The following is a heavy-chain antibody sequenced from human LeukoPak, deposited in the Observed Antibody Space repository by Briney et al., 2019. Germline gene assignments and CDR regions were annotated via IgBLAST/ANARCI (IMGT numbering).Heavy chain of an antibody. Sequence: GGSLRLSCAASGCTVSSNYMSWVRQAPGKGLEWVSVIYSGGSTYYADSVKGRFTISRDNSKNTLYLQMNSLRAEDTAVYYCARVDNCSSTSCYANYYYGMDVWGQGTTVTVSS. D-gene: IGHD2-2*01. CDR3: ARVDNCSSTSCYANYYYGMDV. CDR1: GCTVSSNY. J-gene: IGHJ6*02. CDR2: IYSGGST. V-gene: IGHV3-66*01.